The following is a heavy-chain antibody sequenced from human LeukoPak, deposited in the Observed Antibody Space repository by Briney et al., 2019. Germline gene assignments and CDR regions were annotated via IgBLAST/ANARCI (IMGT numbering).Heavy chain of an antibody. V-gene: IGHV3-64D*06. D-gene: IGHD2-21*02. CDR2: ISSNGGST. Sequence: PGGSLRLSCSASGFTFSSYAMHWVRQAPGKGLEYVSAISSNGGSTYYADSVKGRFTISRDNSKNTLYLQMSSLRPEDTAVYYCVKGIVVVTARAFDYWGQGTLVTVS. CDR3: VKGIVVVTARAFDY. J-gene: IGHJ4*02. CDR1: GFTFSSYA.